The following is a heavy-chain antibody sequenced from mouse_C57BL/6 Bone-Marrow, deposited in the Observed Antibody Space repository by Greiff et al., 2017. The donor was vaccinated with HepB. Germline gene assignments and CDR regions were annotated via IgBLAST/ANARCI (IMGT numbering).Heavy chain of an antibody. V-gene: IGHV2-5*01. D-gene: IGHD2-2*01. Sequence: VQLVESGPGLVQPSQSLSITCTVSGFSLTSYGVHWVRQSPGKGLEWLGVIWRGGSTDYNAAFMSRLSITKDNSKSQVFFKMNSLQADDTAIYYCAKSGYYGYAWFAYWGQGTLVTVSA. CDR2: IWRGGST. CDR3: AKSGYYGYAWFAY. J-gene: IGHJ3*01. CDR1: GFSLTSYG.